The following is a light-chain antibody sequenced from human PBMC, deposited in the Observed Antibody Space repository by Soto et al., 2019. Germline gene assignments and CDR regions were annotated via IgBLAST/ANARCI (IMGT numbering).Light chain of an antibody. CDR3: QQRTNWPTST. V-gene: IGKV3-11*01. J-gene: IGKJ5*01. CDR1: RSVSSC. Sequence: EIVLTQSPATLSLSPGERATLSCRASRSVSSCLAWFQQKPGQTPRLLIHDASSRATGTPVRFSGSGSGTDFTLTISSLEPEDFAVYYCQQRTNWPTSTFGQGTRLEIK. CDR2: DAS.